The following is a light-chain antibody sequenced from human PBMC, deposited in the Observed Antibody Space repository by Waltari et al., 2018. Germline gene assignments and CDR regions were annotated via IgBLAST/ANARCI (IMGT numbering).Light chain of an antibody. CDR3: QSFDSSLSTWV. J-gene: IGLJ3*02. CDR1: SSNIGAGYD. V-gene: IGLV1-40*01. Sequence: QSVLTQPPSVSGAPGQRVTISCTGSSSNIGAGYDVHWYQQPPGTAPNLRIIETNNRPSGVPDRISGSKSGTSASLAITGLQAEDEADYFCQSFDSSLSTWVFGGGTKLTVL. CDR2: ETN.